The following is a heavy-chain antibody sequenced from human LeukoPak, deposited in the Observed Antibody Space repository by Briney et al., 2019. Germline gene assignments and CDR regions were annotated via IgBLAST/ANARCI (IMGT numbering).Heavy chain of an antibody. D-gene: IGHD3-3*01. Sequence: ASVKVSCKASGYTFTSYGISWVRQAPGQGLEWMGWISAYNGNTNYAQMLQGRVTMTTDTSTSTAYMELRSLRSDDTAVYYCARDRSTYTIFGVVIMNYYYYGMDVWGQGTTVTVSS. CDR3: ARDRSTYTIFGVVIMNYYYYGMDV. CDR1: GYTFTSYG. V-gene: IGHV1-18*01. J-gene: IGHJ6*02. CDR2: ISAYNGNT.